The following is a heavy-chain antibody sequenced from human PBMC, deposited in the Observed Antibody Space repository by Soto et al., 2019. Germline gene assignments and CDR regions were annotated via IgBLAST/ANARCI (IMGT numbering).Heavy chain of an antibody. CDR2: IYSGGST. Sequence: EVQLVESGGGLIQPGGSLRLSCAASGFTVSSNYMSWVRQAPGKGLEWVSVIYSGGSTYYADSVKGRFTISRDNSKNTLYLQMNSLRAEDTAVYYCARDKIGFVYGIDVWGQGTTVTVSS. CDR3: ARDKIGFVYGIDV. CDR1: GFTVSSNY. V-gene: IGHV3-53*01. J-gene: IGHJ6*02.